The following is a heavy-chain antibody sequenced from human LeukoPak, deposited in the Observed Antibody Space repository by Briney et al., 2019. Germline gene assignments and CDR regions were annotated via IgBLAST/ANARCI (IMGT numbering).Heavy chain of an antibody. CDR1: GFTFSSYA. D-gene: IGHD3-22*01. CDR3: TKAKGQSWLFSHY. V-gene: IGHV3-30*02. Sequence: GGSLRLSCAASGFTFSSYAMSWVRQAPGKGLEWVAFIQYDGSNKYYADSVKGRFIISRDNSKSTVYLQMNDLRGEDTAVYYCTKAKGQSWLFSHYWGRGTLVTVSS. J-gene: IGHJ4*02. CDR2: IQYDGSNK.